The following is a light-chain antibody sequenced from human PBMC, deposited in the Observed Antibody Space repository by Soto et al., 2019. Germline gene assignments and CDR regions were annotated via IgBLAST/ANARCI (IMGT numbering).Light chain of an antibody. CDR1: SSNIGAGYD. Sequence: QSVLTQPPSVSGAPGQRVTISCTGSSSNIGAGYDVHWYQQFPGTTPKFLIYGNTNRPSGVPDRFSASKSGTSASLDITGLQAEDEAGYYCQSYDRRLSGYVFGTGTKVTVL. J-gene: IGLJ1*01. CDR2: GNT. CDR3: QSYDRRLSGYV. V-gene: IGLV1-40*01.